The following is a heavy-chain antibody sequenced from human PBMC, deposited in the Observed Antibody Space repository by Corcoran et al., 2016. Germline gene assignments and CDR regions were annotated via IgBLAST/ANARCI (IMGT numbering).Heavy chain of an antibody. CDR2: IYYSGST. J-gene: IGHJ5*02. CDR3: ARRKLAFWFDP. D-gene: IGHD6-13*01. Sequence: QLQLQESDPGLVKPSETLSLTCTVSGCSISSSSYYWGWIRQPPGKGLEWIGSIYYSGSTYYNPSLKSRVTISVDTSKNQFSLKLSSVTAADTAGYYCARRKLAFWFDPWGQGTLVTVSS. CDR1: GCSISSSSYY. V-gene: IGHV4-39*01.